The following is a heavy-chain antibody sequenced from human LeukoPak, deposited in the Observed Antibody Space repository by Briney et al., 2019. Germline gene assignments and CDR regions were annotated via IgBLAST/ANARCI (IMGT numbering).Heavy chain of an antibody. V-gene: IGHV4-39*01. Sequence: SETLSLTCAVYGGSFSSYYWGWIRQPPGKGLEWIGSIYYSGSTYYNPSLKSRVTISVDTSKNQFSLKLSSVTAADTAVYYCARSVGYCSGGSCYPLYYGMDVWGQGTTVTVSS. CDR3: ARSVGYCSGGSCYPLYYGMDV. D-gene: IGHD2-15*01. CDR1: GGSFSSYY. J-gene: IGHJ6*02. CDR2: IYYSGST.